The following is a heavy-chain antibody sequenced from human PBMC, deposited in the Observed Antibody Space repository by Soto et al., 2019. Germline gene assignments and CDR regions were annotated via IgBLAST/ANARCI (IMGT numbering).Heavy chain of an antibody. CDR1: GYRFTSYW. V-gene: IGHV5-51*01. J-gene: IGHJ4*02. CDR3: ARRDYDILTGSFDY. D-gene: IGHD3-9*01. Sequence: HGESLKISCKGSGYRFTSYWIGWVRQMPGKGLEWMGIIYPGDSDTTYSPSFQGQVTISADKSISTAYLQWSSLKASDTAMYYCARRDYDILTGSFDYWGQGTLVTVSS. CDR2: IYPGDSDT.